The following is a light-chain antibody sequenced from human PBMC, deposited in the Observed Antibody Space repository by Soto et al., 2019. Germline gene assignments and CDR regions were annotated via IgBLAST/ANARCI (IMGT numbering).Light chain of an antibody. J-gene: IGKJ1*01. CDR1: QSISSW. CDR2: RAS. V-gene: IGKV1-5*03. Sequence: DIQMTQSHSTLSASVGDRVTITCRASQSISSWLAWYQQKPGKAPKLPIYRASNLESWVPSRFSGSGSGTEFTLTISSLQPDDFATYYFQQYINYSGTFGQGTKVEIK. CDR3: QQYINYSGT.